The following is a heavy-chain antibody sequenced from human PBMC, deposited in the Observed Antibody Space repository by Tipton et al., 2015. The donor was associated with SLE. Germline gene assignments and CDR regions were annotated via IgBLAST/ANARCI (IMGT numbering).Heavy chain of an antibody. CDR1: GFAFDSHW. J-gene: IGHJ4*02. Sequence: LSLTCAASGFAFDSHWMHWVRQAPGKGLVWVSRINSDGTDTTYADSVKGRFTISRENSKNTLYLQMNSLRAEDTAVYFCAKRLGGTGGWGQGTLVTVSS. V-gene: IGHV3-74*01. CDR2: INSDGTDT. CDR3: AKRLGGTGG. D-gene: IGHD1-26*01.